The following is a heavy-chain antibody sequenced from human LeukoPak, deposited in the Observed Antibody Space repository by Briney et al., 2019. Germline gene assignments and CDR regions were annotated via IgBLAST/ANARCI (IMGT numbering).Heavy chain of an antibody. CDR1: GGSISSGGYY. Sequence: SETLSLTCTVSGGSISSGGYYWSWIRQPPGKGLEWIGYIYHSGSTYYNPSLKSRVTISVDRSKNQFSLKLSSVTAADTAVYYCARDYRRHMDVWGQGTLVTVSS. CDR2: IYHSGST. D-gene: IGHD3/OR15-3a*01. J-gene: IGHJ4*02. V-gene: IGHV4-30-2*01. CDR3: ARDYRRHMDV.